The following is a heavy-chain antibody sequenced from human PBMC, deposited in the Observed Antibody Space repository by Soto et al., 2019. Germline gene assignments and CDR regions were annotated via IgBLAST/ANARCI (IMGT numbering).Heavy chain of an antibody. CDR2: IYSGGST. D-gene: IGHD3-22*01. V-gene: IGHV3-53*01. CDR1: GFTVSSNY. J-gene: IGHJ4*02. Sequence: GGSLRLSCAASGFTVSSNYMSWVRQAPGKGLEWVSVIYSGGSTYYADSVKGRFTISRDNSKNTLYLQMNSLRAEDTAVYYCARYGRSDYYDSSGYYYPYYFDYWGRGTLVTVSS. CDR3: ARYGRSDYYDSSGYYYPYYFDY.